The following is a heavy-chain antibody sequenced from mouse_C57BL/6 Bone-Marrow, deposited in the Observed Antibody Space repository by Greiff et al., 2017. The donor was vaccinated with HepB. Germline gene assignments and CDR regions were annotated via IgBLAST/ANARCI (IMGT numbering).Heavy chain of an antibody. CDR1: GYTFSNSW. CDR2: ILPGSGST. V-gene: IGHV1-9*01. J-gene: IGHJ2*01. D-gene: IGHD1-1*01. Sequence: VQVVESGAELMKPGASVKISCKATGYTFSNSWIEWINQRPGHGLEWIGEILPGSGSTNYNEKFLGKASLTADTSSNTAYMQLSSLTSDDSAVYYCARRSLLRGYFDCWGQGTTLTVSS. CDR3: ARRSLLRGYFDC.